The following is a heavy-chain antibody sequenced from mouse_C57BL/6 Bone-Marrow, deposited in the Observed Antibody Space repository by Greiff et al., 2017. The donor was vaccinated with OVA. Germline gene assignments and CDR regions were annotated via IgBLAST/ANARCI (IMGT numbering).Heavy chain of an antibody. J-gene: IGHJ2*01. Sequence: VMLVESGAELARPGASVKLSCKASGYTFTSYGISWVKQRTGQGLEWIGEIYPRSGNTYYNEKFKGKATLTADKSSSTAYMELRSLTSEDSAVYFCARRSNYFDYWGQGTTLTVSS. CDR2: IYPRSGNT. CDR1: GYTFTSYG. V-gene: IGHV1-81*01. CDR3: ARRSNYFDY. D-gene: IGHD5-1*01.